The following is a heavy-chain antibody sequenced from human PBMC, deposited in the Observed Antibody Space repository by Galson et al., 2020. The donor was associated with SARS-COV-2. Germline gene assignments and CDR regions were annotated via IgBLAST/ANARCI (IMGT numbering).Heavy chain of an antibody. Sequence: ASVKVSCKVSGYTLTELSMHWVRQAPGKGLEWMGGFDPEDGETIYAQKFQGRVTMTEDTSTDTAYMELSSLRSEDTAVYYCATGPGYCSGGSCYSWWFDPLGQGTLVTVSS. D-gene: IGHD2-15*01. CDR2: FDPEDGET. CDR1: GYTLTELS. CDR3: ATGPGYCSGGSCYSWWFDP. J-gene: IGHJ5*02. V-gene: IGHV1-24*01.